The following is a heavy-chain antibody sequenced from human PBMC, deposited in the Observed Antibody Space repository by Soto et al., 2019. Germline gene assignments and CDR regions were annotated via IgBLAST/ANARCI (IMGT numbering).Heavy chain of an antibody. Sequence: QVQLVHSGTEVKKPGSSVKVSCKASGATFTRYTIDWVRQAPGQGLEWMGRIIPMLGIANYAQKFQGRVTITADKSTSTADMELSGLRSEDTAVYYCARGDCSGTSCYDYYYYCMDVWGKGTTVTVSS. D-gene: IGHD2-2*01. CDR1: GATFTRYT. CDR2: IIPMLGIA. J-gene: IGHJ6*03. CDR3: ARGDCSGTSCYDYYYYCMDV. V-gene: IGHV1-69*02.